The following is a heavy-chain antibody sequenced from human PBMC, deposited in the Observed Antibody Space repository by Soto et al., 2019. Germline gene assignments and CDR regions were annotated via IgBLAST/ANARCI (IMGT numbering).Heavy chain of an antibody. V-gene: IGHV3-9*01. CDR2: ISWNSGSI. J-gene: IGHJ3*02. CDR1: GFTFDDYA. CDR3: AKDHSGWSFDAFDI. Sequence: EVQLVESGGGLVQPGRSLRLSCAASGFTFDDYAMHWVRQAPGKGLEWVSGISWNSGSIGYADSGKGRFTISRNNAKISLYLQMNGLRAEDTALYYCAKDHSGWSFDAFDIWGQGTMVTVSS. D-gene: IGHD6-19*01.